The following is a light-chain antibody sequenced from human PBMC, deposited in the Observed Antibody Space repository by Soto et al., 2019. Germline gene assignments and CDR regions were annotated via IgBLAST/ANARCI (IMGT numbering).Light chain of an antibody. CDR1: QSVRSGH. Sequence: EIVLTQSPGTLSLSPGERATLSCRASQSVRSGHLAWYQQKPGQAPRLLIYGASYRVPVIPDRFSGGGSGTDFTLTISRLEPEDFAVYYCQQYGTAPFTFGQGTKVDIK. CDR2: GAS. V-gene: IGKV3-20*01. CDR3: QQYGTAPFT. J-gene: IGKJ2*01.